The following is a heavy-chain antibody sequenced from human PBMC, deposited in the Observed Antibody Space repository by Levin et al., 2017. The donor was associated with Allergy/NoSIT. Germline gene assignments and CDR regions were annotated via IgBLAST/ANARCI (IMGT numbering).Heavy chain of an antibody. CDR1: RFSFSNYA. Sequence: GGSLRLSCAASRFSFSNYAMSWVRQAPGKGLEWVSFIRGGGGYADYAESVKGRFTISRDNSKNTLYLQMNSLRADDTAVYYWAKCAESYGNDAFDIWGQGTMVTVSS. CDR3: AKCAESYGNDAFDI. V-gene: IGHV3-23*01. D-gene: IGHD3-16*01. J-gene: IGHJ3*02. CDR2: IRGGGGYA.